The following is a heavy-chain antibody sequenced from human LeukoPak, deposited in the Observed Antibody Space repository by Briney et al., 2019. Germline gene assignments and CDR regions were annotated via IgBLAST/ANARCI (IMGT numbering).Heavy chain of an antibody. J-gene: IGHJ6*04. CDR2: ISSSGSTI. Sequence: GGTLRLSCAASGVTFSSYEMNWVRQAPGKGLEWVSYISSSGSTIYNADSVKGRFTISRENAKLSLYLQMNSLRAEDTAVYYCAELGITMIGGVWGKGTTVTISS. CDR1: GVTFSSYE. D-gene: IGHD3-10*02. V-gene: IGHV3-48*03. CDR3: AELGITMIGGV.